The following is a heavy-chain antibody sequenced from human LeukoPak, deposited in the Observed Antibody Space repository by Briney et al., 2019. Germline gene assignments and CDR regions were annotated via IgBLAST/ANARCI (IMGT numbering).Heavy chain of an antibody. V-gene: IGHV1-2*02. CDR3: ARDVGGGWTNNYFDP. D-gene: IGHD6-19*01. Sequence: ASVKVSCKSSGYTFTASYIHWLRQAPGQGPESMVWINPDTGGRNYAEKFRDRVTMTSDTSSSTAYMELSSLRSDDTAIYYCARDVGGGWTNNYFDPWGQGTLVTVSS. CDR1: GYTFTASY. J-gene: IGHJ5*02. CDR2: INPDTGGR.